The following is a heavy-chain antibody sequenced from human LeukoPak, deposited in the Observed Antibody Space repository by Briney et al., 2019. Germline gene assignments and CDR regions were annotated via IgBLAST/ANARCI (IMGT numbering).Heavy chain of an antibody. D-gene: IGHD3-3*01. CDR1: GGTFSSYA. CDR2: ISAYNGNT. V-gene: IGHV1-18*01. CDR3: ARVWSENYDFWSGYYGMDV. J-gene: IGHJ6*02. Sequence: ASVKVSCKASGGTFSSYAISWVRQAPGQGLEWMGWISAYNGNTNYAQKLQGRVTMTTDTSTSTAYMELRSLRSDDTAVYYCARVWSENYDFWSGYYGMDVWGQGTTVTVSS.